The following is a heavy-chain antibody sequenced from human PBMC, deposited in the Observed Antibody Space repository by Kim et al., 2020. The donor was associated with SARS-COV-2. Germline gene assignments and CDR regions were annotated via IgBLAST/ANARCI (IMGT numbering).Heavy chain of an antibody. V-gene: IGHV3-30*01. D-gene: IGHD1-26*01. CDR3: ARGGRGSYYYFDY. Sequence: ADSVQGRFTISRDNSKNTLYLQMNSLRAEDTAVYYCARGGRGSYYYFDYWGQGTLVTVSS. J-gene: IGHJ4*02.